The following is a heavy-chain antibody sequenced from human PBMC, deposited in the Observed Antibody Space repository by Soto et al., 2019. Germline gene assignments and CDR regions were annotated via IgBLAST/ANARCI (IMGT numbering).Heavy chain of an antibody. V-gene: IGHV4-39*01. J-gene: IGHJ5*02. Sequence: SETLSLTCSVSGDSISKTTSYWGWIRQPPGKGLEWIGTIYHSGSTYYNPSLMSQVTLSIDKSKNQFSLKLNSVTAADTAVYYCARRVGSCSGTSCNGWFDPWGQGTLVTVSS. D-gene: IGHD2-2*01. CDR1: GDSISKTTSY. CDR2: IYHSGST. CDR3: ARRVGSCSGTSCNGWFDP.